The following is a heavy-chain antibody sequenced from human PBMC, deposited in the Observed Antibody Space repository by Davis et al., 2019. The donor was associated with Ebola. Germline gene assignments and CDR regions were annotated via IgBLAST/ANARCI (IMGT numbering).Heavy chain of an antibody. D-gene: IGHD2-2*01. CDR3: ARDPGYCSSTSCYGYGMDV. V-gene: IGHV1-69*13. CDR1: GGTFSSYA. Sequence: SVKVSCKASGGTFSSYAISWVRQAPGQGLEWMGGIIPIFGTANYAQKFQGRVTITADESTSTAYMELSSLRSEDTAVYYCARDPGYCSSTSCYGYGMDVWGQGTTVTVSS. CDR2: IIPIFGTA. J-gene: IGHJ6*02.